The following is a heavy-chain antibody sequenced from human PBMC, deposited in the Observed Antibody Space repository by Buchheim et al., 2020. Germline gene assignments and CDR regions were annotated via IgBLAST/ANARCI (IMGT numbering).Heavy chain of an antibody. J-gene: IGHJ4*02. V-gene: IGHV3-73*02. Sequence: EVQLVESGGGLVQPGGSLKLSCAASGLTFSGSAMHWVRQASGKGLEWVGRIRSKANSYATAYAASVKGRFTISRDDSKKTAYLQMNSLKTEDTAVYYCTSLFYCSSTSCYGYWGQGTL. CDR3: TSLFYCSSTSCYGY. CDR2: IRSKANSYAT. D-gene: IGHD2-2*01. CDR1: GLTFSGSA.